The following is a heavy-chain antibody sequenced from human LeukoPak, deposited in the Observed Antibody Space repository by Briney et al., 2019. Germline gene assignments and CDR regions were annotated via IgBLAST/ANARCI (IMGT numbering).Heavy chain of an antibody. CDR3: AKDRDGGNFFFDY. Sequence: GGSLRLSCAASGFTFSTYGMHWVRQAPGKGLDWVAFIRRDGRDKDYAASVKGRFTVSRDNSKNTLYLQMNGLRPEDTAVYYCAKDRDGGNFFFDYWGQGTLATVSS. CDR2: IRRDGRDK. V-gene: IGHV3-30*02. D-gene: IGHD4-23*01. J-gene: IGHJ4*02. CDR1: GFTFSTYG.